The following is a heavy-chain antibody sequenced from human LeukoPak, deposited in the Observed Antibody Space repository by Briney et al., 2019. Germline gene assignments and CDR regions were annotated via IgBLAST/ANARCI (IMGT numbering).Heavy chain of an antibody. D-gene: IGHD2-2*02. CDR2: IYYSGST. J-gene: IGHJ6*03. Sequence: SETLSLTCTVSGGSISSHYWSWIRQPPGKGLEWIGYIYYSGSTNYNHSLKSRATISVDTSKNQFSLKLSSVTAADTAVYYCARDRCSSTSCYIDDYYYMDVWGKGTTVTVSS. V-gene: IGHV4-59*11. CDR1: GGSISSHY. CDR3: ARDRCSSTSCYIDDYYYMDV.